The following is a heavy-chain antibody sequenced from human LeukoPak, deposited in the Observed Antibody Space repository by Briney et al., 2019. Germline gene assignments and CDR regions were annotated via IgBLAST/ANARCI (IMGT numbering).Heavy chain of an antibody. CDR1: GRSINSYY. Sequence: SSETLSLTCTVSGRSINSYYWGWVRQSPGKGLEWIGRIYTTGTTQYNPSLKSRVTMSVDTSTNQFSLNLRSMTAADTAVYFCGRQGYTASHYFLDYWSQGTLVTVS. CDR2: IYTTGTT. CDR3: GRQGYTASHYFLDY. D-gene: IGHD2-2*02. V-gene: IGHV4-4*07. J-gene: IGHJ4*02.